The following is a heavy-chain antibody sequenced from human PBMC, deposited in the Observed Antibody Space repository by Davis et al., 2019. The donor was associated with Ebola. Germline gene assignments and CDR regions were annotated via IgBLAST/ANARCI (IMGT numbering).Heavy chain of an antibody. CDR1: GFTVSSNY. V-gene: IGHV3-66*01. CDR3: AREGGTTYFYGSGAYYYGMDV. CDR2: IYSGGTT. J-gene: IGHJ6*02. Sequence: GGSLRLSCAASGFTVSSNYMSWVRQAPGKGLEWVSVIYSGGTTYYADSVKGRFTISRDNSKNTLYLQMNSLRAEDTAVYYCAREGGTTYFYGSGAYYYGMDVWGQGTTVTASS. D-gene: IGHD3-10*01.